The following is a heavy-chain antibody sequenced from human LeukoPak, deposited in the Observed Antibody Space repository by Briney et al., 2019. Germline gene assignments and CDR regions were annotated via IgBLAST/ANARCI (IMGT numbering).Heavy chain of an antibody. CDR2: IYYSGST. CDR3: ARGQADSSSWYVFDY. V-gene: IGHV4-30-4*08. D-gene: IGHD6-13*01. J-gene: IGHJ4*02. CDR1: GGSFSGYY. Sequence: SETLSLTCAVYGGSFSGYYWSWIRQPPGKGLEWIGYIYYSGSTYYNPSLKSRVTISVDTSKNQFSLKLSSVTAADTAVYYCARGQADSSSWYVFDYWGQGTLVTVSS.